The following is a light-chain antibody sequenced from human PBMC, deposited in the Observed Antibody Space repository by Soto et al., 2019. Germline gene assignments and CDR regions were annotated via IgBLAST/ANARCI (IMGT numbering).Light chain of an antibody. CDR1: ASNIANNY. CDR3: AAWDDSLSGLA. J-gene: IGLJ2*01. CDR2: RNN. Sequence: QSVLTQPPSASGTPGQRVTISCSGGASNIANNYVYWYQQFPGTAPRVLIYRNNQRPSGVPGRFSGSKSGTSASLAISGLRSDDEADYYCAAWDDSLSGLALGGGTKVTVL. V-gene: IGLV1-47*01.